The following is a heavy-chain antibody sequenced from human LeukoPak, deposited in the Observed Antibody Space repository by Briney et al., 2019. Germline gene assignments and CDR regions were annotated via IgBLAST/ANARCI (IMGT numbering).Heavy chain of an antibody. CDR2: TSYDGSNK. Sequence: GGSLRLSCAASGFTFSSYAMHWVRQAPGKGLEWVAVTSYDGSNKYYADSVKGRFTISRDNSKNTLYLQMNSLRAEDTAVYYCARDKKHYDYVWGSYRRNGYFDYWGQGTLVTVSS. V-gene: IGHV3-30-3*01. J-gene: IGHJ4*02. CDR3: ARDKKHYDYVWGSYRRNGYFDY. CDR1: GFTFSSYA. D-gene: IGHD3-16*02.